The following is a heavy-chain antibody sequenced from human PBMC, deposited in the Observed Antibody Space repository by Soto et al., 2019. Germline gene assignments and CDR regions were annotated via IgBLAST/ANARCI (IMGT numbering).Heavy chain of an antibody. J-gene: IGHJ5*02. CDR1: GGTFNSYS. CDR3: TRRGRQSANWFDP. CDR2: IIPMSGRP. V-gene: IGHV1-69*06. Sequence: QVQLVQSGAEVKTPGSSVKVSCKASGGTFNSYSIDWVRQAPGQGFEWMGGIIPMSGRPNYAQRFHGRVTFSADNFTITVDMELNSLTHEDTAVYYCTRRGRQSANWFDPWGQGTLVTVSS.